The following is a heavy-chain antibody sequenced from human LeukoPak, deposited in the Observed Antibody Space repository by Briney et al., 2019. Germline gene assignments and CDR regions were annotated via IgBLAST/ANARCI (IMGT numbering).Heavy chain of an antibody. CDR2: ISSSGST. CDR1: GDSISSGDYY. Sequence: PSETLSLTCTVSGDSISSGDYYWSWIRQPAGKGLEWIGRISSSGSTNYNPSLKSRVTISVDTSKNQFSLKLSSVTAADTAVYYCARQVRLDYGDYFRMGKHAFDIWGQGTMVTVSS. V-gene: IGHV4-61*02. J-gene: IGHJ3*02. CDR3: ARQVRLDYGDYFRMGKHAFDI. D-gene: IGHD4-17*01.